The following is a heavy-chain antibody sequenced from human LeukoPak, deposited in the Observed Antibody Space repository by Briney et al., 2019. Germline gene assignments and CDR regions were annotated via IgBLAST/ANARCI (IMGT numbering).Heavy chain of an antibody. CDR2: ISISGSTI. D-gene: IGHD5-12*01. V-gene: IGHV3-48*01. J-gene: IGHJ4*02. Sequence: PGGSLRLSCAASGFIFSSFGMNWVRQAPGKGLEWVSYISISGSTIYYAGSVKGRFNISRDNVKNSLYLQMNSLRAEDTAVYYCARVHGGYPFDQWGQGTLVTVSS. CDR1: GFIFSSFG. CDR3: ARVHGGYPFDQ.